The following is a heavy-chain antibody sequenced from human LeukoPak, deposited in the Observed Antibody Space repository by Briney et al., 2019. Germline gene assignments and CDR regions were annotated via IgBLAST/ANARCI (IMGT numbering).Heavy chain of an antibody. Sequence: GGSLRLSCAASGFTFSSYEMNWVRQAPGKGLQWVSYISSSSSTIYYADSVKGRFTISRDNAKNSLYLQMNSLRAEDTAVYYCARRPLYYDSSGYYYVDAFDIWGQGTMVTVSS. D-gene: IGHD3-22*01. CDR1: GFTFSSYE. J-gene: IGHJ3*02. CDR3: ARRPLYYDSSGYYYVDAFDI. V-gene: IGHV3-48*01. CDR2: ISSSSSTI.